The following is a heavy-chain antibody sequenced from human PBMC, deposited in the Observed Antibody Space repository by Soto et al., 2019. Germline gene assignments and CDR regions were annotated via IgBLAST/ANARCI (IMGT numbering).Heavy chain of an antibody. D-gene: IGHD3-16*02. Sequence: QQQLQESGSGLVKPSQTLSLTCAVSGGAISSGGYSWSWIRQPPGKGLEWIGYIYHSGSTYYNPSLKSRVTISVDRSKNQFSLNLSSVTAADTAVYYCARVGRYDYVWGSYRGANSYFDYWGQGTLVTVSS. CDR1: GGAISSGGYS. V-gene: IGHV4-30-2*01. CDR3: ARVGRYDYVWGSYRGANSYFDY. J-gene: IGHJ4*02. CDR2: IYHSGST.